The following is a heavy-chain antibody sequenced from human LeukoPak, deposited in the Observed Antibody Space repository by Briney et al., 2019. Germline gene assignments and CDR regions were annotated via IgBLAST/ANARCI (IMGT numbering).Heavy chain of an antibody. CDR1: GGSISSHY. Sequence: SETLSLTCTVSGGSISSHYWSWIRQPPGKGLEWIGYIYYSGSTNYNPSLKSRVTISVDTSKNQFSLKLSSVTAADTAVYYCARAGAGAPRDWGQGTLVTVSS. CDR3: ARAGAGAPRD. CDR2: IYYSGST. V-gene: IGHV4-59*11. J-gene: IGHJ4*02. D-gene: IGHD1-26*01.